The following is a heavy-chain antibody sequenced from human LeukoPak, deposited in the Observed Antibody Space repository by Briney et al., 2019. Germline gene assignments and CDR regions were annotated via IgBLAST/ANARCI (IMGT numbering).Heavy chain of an antibody. CDR3: AKLSNDAFDI. V-gene: IGHV3-30*02. Sequence: GGSLRLSCAASGFTFSSYGMHWVRQAPGKGLEWVAFIRYDGSNKYYGEYVKGRFTISRDNSKNTLYLQMNSLRAEDTAVYYCAKLSNDAFDIWGQGTMVTVSS. J-gene: IGHJ3*02. CDR1: GFTFSSYG. CDR2: IRYDGSNK.